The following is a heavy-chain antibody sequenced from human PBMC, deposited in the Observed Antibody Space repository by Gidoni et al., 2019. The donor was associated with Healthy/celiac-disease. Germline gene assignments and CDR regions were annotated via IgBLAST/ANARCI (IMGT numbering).Heavy chain of an antibody. J-gene: IGHJ6*02. Sequence: EVQLVESGGGLVQPGGSLRLSCAASGFTFSDHYMAWVRQAPGKGLEWVGPTRNKANSYTTEYAASVKGRFTISRDDSKNSLYLQMNSLKTEDTAVYYCARGGKVTRLVRGYYYYGMDVWGQGTTVTVSS. CDR3: ARGGKVTRLVRGYYYYGMDV. D-gene: IGHD4-17*01. CDR1: GFTFSDHY. CDR2: TRNKANSYTT. V-gene: IGHV3-72*01.